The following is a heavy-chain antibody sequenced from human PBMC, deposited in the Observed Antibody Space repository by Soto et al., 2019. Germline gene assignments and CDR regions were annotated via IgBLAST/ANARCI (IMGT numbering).Heavy chain of an antibody. V-gene: IGHV3-23*01. J-gene: IGHJ3*01. D-gene: IGHD1-26*01. CDR1: GFTCSSDS. Sequence: GGALRLSCAASGFTCSSDSMSWVRQAPGKGLEWVSGFRTRGDAGTTYYADSVKGRFTISRDNFKNTMYLQMSSLRAEDTAVYYCAKSGPIVGAPSDAFDFWGQGTMVTVSS. CDR3: AKSGPIVGAPSDAFDF. CDR2: FRTRGDAGTT.